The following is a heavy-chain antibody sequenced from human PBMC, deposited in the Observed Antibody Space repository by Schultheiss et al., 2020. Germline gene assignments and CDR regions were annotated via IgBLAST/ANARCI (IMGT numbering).Heavy chain of an antibody. CDR2: IYYSGST. V-gene: IGHV4-59*01. Sequence: SETLSLTCTVSGGSISSYYWSWIRQPPGKGLEWIGYIYYSGSTYYNPSLKSRVTISVDTSKNQFSLKLSSVTAADTAVYYCARGHNRYYYMDVWGKGTTVTVSS. J-gene: IGHJ6*03. CDR3: ARGHNRYYYMDV. D-gene: IGHD5-24*01. CDR1: GGSISSYY.